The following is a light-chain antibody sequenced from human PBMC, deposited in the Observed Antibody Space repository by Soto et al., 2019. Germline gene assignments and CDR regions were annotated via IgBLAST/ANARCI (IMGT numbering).Light chain of an antibody. CDR3: QQYNNWPRT. Sequence: EIVMTQSPATLSVSPGERATLSCRASQSVSSNLAWYQQKPGQSARLLIYGAYTRATGITARFSGSGPGTEFTLTISSLQSEDFAVYYCQQYNNWPRTVGQGTKVDIK. V-gene: IGKV3-15*01. CDR2: GAY. J-gene: IGKJ1*01. CDR1: QSVSSN.